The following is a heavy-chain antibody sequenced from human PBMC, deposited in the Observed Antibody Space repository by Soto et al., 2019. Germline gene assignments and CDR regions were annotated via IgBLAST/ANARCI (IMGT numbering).Heavy chain of an antibody. Sequence: QVQLQESGPGLVKPSGTLSLTCAVSGASISSDNWWSWVRQPPGKGLEWMGEIYHTGSTFYNPSLKSRVTMSLDKSNNPFSLRLTSVTAAHTAVYYCAKKTCYGGRCDTALQIWGQGTTVTVS. V-gene: IGHV4-4*02. CDR1: GASISSDNW. CDR2: IYHTGST. CDR3: AKKTCYGGRCDTALQI. J-gene: IGHJ3*02. D-gene: IGHD2-15*01.